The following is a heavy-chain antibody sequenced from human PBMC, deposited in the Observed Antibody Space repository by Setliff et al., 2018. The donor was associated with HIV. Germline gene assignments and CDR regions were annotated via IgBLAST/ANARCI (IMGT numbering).Heavy chain of an antibody. V-gene: IGHV1-46*01. CDR2: INPNGGST. CDR3: ARDFGGRWTFDY. D-gene: IGHD3-10*01. J-gene: IGHJ4*02. CDR1: GYTFTSYY. Sequence: GASVKVSCKASGYTFTSYYIHCVRQAPGQGPEWMGIINPNGGSTNYAQKFQGRVAMTADTSTNTVYMELSSLRSEDTAIYYCARDFGGRWTFDYWGQGTLVTVSS.